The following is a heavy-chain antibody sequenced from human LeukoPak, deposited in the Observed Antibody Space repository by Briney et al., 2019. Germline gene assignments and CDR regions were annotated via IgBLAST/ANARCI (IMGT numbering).Heavy chain of an antibody. CDR3: ARLRGGTYFDY. V-gene: IGHV3-66*01. D-gene: IGHD1-26*01. CDR2: IYSGGST. Sequence: PGKSLRLSCAASGLTFSGYAMYWVRQAPGKGLEWVSVIYSGGSTYYADSVKGRFTISRDNSKNTLYLQMNSLRAEDTAVYYCARLRGGTYFDYWGQGTLVTVSS. J-gene: IGHJ4*02. CDR1: GLTFSGYA.